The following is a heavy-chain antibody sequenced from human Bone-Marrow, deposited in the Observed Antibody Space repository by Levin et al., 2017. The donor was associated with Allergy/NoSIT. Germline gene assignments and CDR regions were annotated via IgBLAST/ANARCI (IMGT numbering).Heavy chain of an antibody. CDR1: GYSFTNYW. CDR3: ARLRTPSNDYPLADYFDY. CDR2: IYPGDSDT. D-gene: IGHD4-11*01. V-gene: IGHV5-51*01. J-gene: IGHJ4*02. Sequence: GESLKISCKGSGYSFTNYWIGWVRQMPGKGLEWMGVIYPGDSDTRYSPSFQGQVSISADRSINTAYLQWSSLKASDTAMYYCARLRTPSNDYPLADYFDYWGQGTLVTVSS.